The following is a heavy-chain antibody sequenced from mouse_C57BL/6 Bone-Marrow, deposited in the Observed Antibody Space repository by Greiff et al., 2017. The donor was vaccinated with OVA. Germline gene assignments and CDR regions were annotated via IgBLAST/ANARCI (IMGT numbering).Heavy chain of an antibody. V-gene: IGHV1-26*01. J-gene: IGHJ4*01. CDR1: GYTFTDYY. Sequence: VQLQQSGPELVKPGASVKISCKASGYTFTDYYMNWVKQSHGKSLEWIGDINPNNGGTSYNQKFKGKATLTVDKSSSTAYMELRSLTSEDSAVYYCARIGAYGTYAMDYWGQGTSVTVSS. D-gene: IGHD1-1*01. CDR2: INPNNGGT. CDR3: ARIGAYGTYAMDY.